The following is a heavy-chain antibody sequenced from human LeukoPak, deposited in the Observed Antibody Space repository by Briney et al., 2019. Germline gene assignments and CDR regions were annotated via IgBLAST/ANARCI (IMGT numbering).Heavy chain of an antibody. V-gene: IGHV3-23*01. D-gene: IGHD2-21*02. CDR3: AKPISGGLVVTADWFDP. CDR2: INANSGTT. CDR1: GFAFTFHA. Sequence: AGGSLRLSCAASGFAFTFHAMSWLRQPPGKGLEWVSTINANSGTTSYAASVRGRFTISRDNSKNTLYLQVNSLRADDTAVYYCAKPISGGLVVTADWFDPWGQGTLVVVSS. J-gene: IGHJ5*01.